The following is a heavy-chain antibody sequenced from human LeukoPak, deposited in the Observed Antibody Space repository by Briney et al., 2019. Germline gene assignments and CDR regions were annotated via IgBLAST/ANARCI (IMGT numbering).Heavy chain of an antibody. J-gene: IGHJ4*02. Sequence: SGTLSHTCGVSGGSIDITNYWSWVRQAPGRGLEWIGEISHDGTTNYNSSLRSRVAMSFDRANNQFSLSLTSVTAADTAVYYCTRENRPFCPFAFWGQGVLVTVSS. V-gene: IGHV4-4*02. CDR3: TRENRPFCPFAF. CDR2: ISHDGTT. D-gene: IGHD2/OR15-2a*01. CDR1: GGSIDITNY.